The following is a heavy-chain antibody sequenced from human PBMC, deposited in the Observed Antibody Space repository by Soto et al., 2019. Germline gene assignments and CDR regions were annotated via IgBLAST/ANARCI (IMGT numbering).Heavy chain of an antibody. CDR1: GFTFSDHY. J-gene: IGHJ6*02. Sequence: NPGGSLRLSCAASGFTFSDHYMSWVRQAPGKGLEWVGYSSSSGSCTRYADSVKGRFTISRDNAKNTLYLQMNSLRAEDTAVYYCTTDPLYYSSDGMDFWGQGTTVTVSS. CDR2: SSSSGSCT. V-gene: IGHV3-11*05. CDR3: TTDPLYYSSDGMDF.